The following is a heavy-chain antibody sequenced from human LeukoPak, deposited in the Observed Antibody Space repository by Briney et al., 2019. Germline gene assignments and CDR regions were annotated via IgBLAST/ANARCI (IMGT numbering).Heavy chain of an antibody. CDR3: AKGEGGSSYGGVDY. Sequence: PGGSLRLSCAASGFTFSSYAMSWVRQAPGKGPEWVSAISGSGGSTYYADSVKGRFTISRDNSKNTLYLQMNSLRAEDTAVYYCAKGEGGSSYGGVDYWGQGTLVTVSS. V-gene: IGHV3-23*01. CDR1: GFTFSSYA. D-gene: IGHD6-13*01. J-gene: IGHJ4*02. CDR2: ISGSGGST.